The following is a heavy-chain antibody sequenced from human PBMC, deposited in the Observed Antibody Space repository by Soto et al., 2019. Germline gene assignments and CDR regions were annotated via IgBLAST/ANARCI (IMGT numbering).Heavy chain of an antibody. CDR2: ISGSGGST. Sequence: GGSLRLSCAASGFTFSSYAMSWVRQAPGKGLEWVSAISGSGGSTYYADSVKGRFTISRDNSKNTLYLQMNSLRAEDTAVYYCAKDGSGWPEYNWFDPWGQGTLVTVSS. CDR1: GFTFSSYA. J-gene: IGHJ5*02. V-gene: IGHV3-23*01. D-gene: IGHD6-19*01. CDR3: AKDGSGWPEYNWFDP.